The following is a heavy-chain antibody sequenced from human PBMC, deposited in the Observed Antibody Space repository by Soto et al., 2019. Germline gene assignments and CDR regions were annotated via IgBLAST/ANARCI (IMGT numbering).Heavy chain of an antibody. CDR1: SDSISSYY. CDR3: AGELGIVGAHTFDY. D-gene: IGHD1-26*01. CDR2: TDYSGNT. V-gene: IGHV4-59*01. J-gene: IGHJ4*02. Sequence: SETLSLTCTVSSDSISSYYWIWIRQSPGKGLEWIGYTDYSGNTNYNPSLKSRVTISVDTSKNQFSLKLSSVTAADTAVYYCAGELGIVGAHTFDYWGQGTLVTVSS.